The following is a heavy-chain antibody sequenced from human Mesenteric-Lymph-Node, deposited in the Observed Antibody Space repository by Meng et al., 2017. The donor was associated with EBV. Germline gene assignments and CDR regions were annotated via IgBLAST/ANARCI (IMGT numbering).Heavy chain of an antibody. V-gene: IGHV3-23*01. CDR2: ISGSGGST. D-gene: IGHD3-10*01. Sequence: GLVXTXXXLRLXXXASVFIFRNYAMIWVRQAPGKGLEWVSIISGSGGSTNYGDSLKGRFTISRDNSKNTLYLQMNSLRVEDTAFYFCAKAKHVTMVRETAYPDYWGQGTLVTVSS. CDR1: VFIFRNYA. J-gene: IGHJ4*02. CDR3: AKAKHVTMVRETAYPDY.